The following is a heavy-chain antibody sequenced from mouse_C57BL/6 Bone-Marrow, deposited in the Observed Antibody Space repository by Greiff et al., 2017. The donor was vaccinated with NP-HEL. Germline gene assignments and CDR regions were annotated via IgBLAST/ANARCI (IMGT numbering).Heavy chain of an antibody. D-gene: IGHD3-2*02. CDR3: ARDSGYAFDY. CDR2: INPNNGGT. CDR1: GYTFTSYW. V-gene: IGHV1-53*01. J-gene: IGHJ2*01. Sequence: VQLQESGTELVKPGASVKLSCKASGYTFTSYWMHWLKQRPGQGLEWIGTINPNNGGTNDNEKFKNKATLTVDKSSSTAYMQLSSLTSEDSAVYYCARDSGYAFDYWGQGTTLTVSS.